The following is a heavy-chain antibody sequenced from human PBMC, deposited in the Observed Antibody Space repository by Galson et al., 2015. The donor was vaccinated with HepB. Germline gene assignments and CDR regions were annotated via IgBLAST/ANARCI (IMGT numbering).Heavy chain of an antibody. CDR1: GFTFSSYG. D-gene: IGHD2-15*01. Sequence: SLRLSCAASGFTFSSYGTHRVRQAPGKGLEWVAVISYDGSNKYYADSVKGRFTISRDNSKNTLYLQMNSLRAEDTAVYYCAKDSYCSGGSCYSLDYWGQGTLVTVSS. CDR2: ISYDGSNK. J-gene: IGHJ4*02. CDR3: AKDSYCSGGSCYSLDY. V-gene: IGHV3-30*18.